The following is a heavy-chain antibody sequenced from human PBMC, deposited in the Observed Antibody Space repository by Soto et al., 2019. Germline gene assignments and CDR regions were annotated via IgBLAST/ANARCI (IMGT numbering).Heavy chain of an antibody. Sequence: ASVKVSCKASGNTFTSYDINWVRQATGHGLEWMGWINPNSGNICYAQKFQGRVTMTRDTAIRTAYMEVSRLRSDDTAVYYCARGRASGSYYLLDYWGQGTLVTV. V-gene: IGHV1-8*01. J-gene: IGHJ4*02. CDR3: ARGRASGSYYLLDY. CDR1: GNTFTSYD. D-gene: IGHD3-10*01. CDR2: INPNSGNI.